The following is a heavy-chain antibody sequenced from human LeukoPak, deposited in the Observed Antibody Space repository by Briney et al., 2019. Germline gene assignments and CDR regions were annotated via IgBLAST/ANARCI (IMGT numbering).Heavy chain of an antibody. J-gene: IGHJ6*02. CDR3: ARDHYYGSGSYHNYYYYYGMDV. CDR1: GFTFSSYW. D-gene: IGHD3-10*01. Sequence: GGSLRLSSAASGFTFSSYWMSWVRQAPGKGLEWVANIKQDGSEKYYVDSVKGRFTISRDNAKNSLYLQMNSLRAEDTAVYYCARDHYYGSGSYHNYYYYYGMDVWGQGTTVTVSS. V-gene: IGHV3-7*01. CDR2: IKQDGSEK.